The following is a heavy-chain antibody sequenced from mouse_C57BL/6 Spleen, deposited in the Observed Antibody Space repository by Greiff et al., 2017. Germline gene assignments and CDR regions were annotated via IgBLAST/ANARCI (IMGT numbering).Heavy chain of an antibody. CDR3: ARRYYGSSLYAMDY. V-gene: IGHV1-42*01. D-gene: IGHD1-1*01. Sequence: VQLQQSGPELVKPGASVKISCKASGYSFTGYYMNWVKQSPEKSLEWIGEINPRTGGTTYNQKFKAKATLTVDKSSSTAYMQLKSLTSEDSAVYYCARRYYGSSLYAMDYWGQGTSVTVSS. CDR2: INPRTGGT. CDR1: GYSFTGYY. J-gene: IGHJ4*01.